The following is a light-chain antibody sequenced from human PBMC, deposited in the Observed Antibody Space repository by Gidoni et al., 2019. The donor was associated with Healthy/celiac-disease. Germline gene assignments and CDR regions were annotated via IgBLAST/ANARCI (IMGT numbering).Light chain of an antibody. CDR2: AAS. Sequence: AIRLTQSPSSLSASTGDRVTITCRARHGISSYLSWNQQKPGKAPKLMIYAASTLQSGVPSRFSCSGSGTDFTLTISCLQAEDLATGYCQQYYSYPPWTFGQGTKVEIK. V-gene: IGKV1-8*01. CDR3: QQYYSYPPWT. CDR1: HGISSY. J-gene: IGKJ1*01.